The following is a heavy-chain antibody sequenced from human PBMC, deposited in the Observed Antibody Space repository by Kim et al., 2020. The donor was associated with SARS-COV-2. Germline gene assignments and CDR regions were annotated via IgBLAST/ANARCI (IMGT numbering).Heavy chain of an antibody. D-gene: IGHD6-13*01. V-gene: IGHV3-23*01. CDR1: GFTFSSYA. CDR3: ANLGFRSSWYVRLSY. J-gene: IGHJ4*02. CDR2: ISGSGGST. Sequence: GGSLRLSCAASGFTFSSYAMSWVRQAPGKGLEWVSAISGSGGSTYYADSVKGRFTISRDNSKNTLYLQMNSLRAEDTAVYYCANLGFRSSWYVRLSYWGQGTLVTVSS.